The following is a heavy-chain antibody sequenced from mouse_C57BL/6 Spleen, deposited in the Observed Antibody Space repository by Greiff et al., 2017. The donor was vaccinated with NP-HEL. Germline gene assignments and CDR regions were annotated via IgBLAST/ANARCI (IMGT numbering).Heavy chain of an antibody. CDR3: ARHYGSRSMDY. Sequence: EVKLVESGGDLVKPGGSLKLSCAASGFTFSSYGMSWVRQTPDKRLEWVATISSGGSYTYYPDSVKGRFTISSDNAKNTLYLQMSSLKSEDTARYYCARHYGSRSMDYWGQGPSVTVSS. V-gene: IGHV5-6*01. CDR1: GFTFSSYG. CDR2: ISSGGSYT. J-gene: IGHJ4*01. D-gene: IGHD1-1*01.